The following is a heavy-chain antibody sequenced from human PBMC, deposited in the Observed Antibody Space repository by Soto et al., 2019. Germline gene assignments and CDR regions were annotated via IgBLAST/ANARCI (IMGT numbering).Heavy chain of an antibody. Sequence: GGSLRLSCGASGFTITDYYMSWIRQAPGKGLEWVSHISSVGTTTYYADSVKGRFSISVDNAKNSLYLQMNSLRAEDTAVYYCARDQEGSGSHWLGYNYYAMDVWGQGTTVTVSS. J-gene: IGHJ6*02. CDR1: GFTITDYY. CDR3: ARDQEGSGSHWLGYNYYAMDV. V-gene: IGHV3-11*01. D-gene: IGHD3-10*01. CDR2: ISSVGTTT.